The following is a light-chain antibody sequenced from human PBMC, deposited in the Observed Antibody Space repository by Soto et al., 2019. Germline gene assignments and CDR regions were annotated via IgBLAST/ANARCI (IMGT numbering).Light chain of an antibody. CDR2: DAS. J-gene: IGKJ5*01. Sequence: DIPMTPSPSPLSASVGDRVTLPCQASQDISNYLNWYQQKPGKAPKLLIYDASNLETGVPSRSSGSGSGTDFTFTISSLQPEDIATDYCQQYDNLPLGQGTRLEIK. CDR3: QQYDNLP. V-gene: IGKV1-33*01. CDR1: QDISNY.